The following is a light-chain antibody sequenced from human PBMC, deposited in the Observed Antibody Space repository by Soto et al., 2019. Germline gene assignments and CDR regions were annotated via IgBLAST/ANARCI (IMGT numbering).Light chain of an antibody. Sequence: EIVLTQSPGTLSLSPGERTTLSCRASQSVGSSFLAWYQQKPGQAPRLLIYGASSRATGIPDRFSGSGSGTDFTLTISGLEPEDFAVYYCQQYGSSPNTFGQGTKLEI. V-gene: IGKV3-20*01. CDR2: GAS. CDR1: QSVGSSF. CDR3: QQYGSSPNT. J-gene: IGKJ2*01.